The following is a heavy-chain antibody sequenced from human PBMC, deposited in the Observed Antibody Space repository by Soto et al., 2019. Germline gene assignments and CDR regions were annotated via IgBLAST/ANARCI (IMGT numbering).Heavy chain of an antibody. CDR1: GFSVSNNY. J-gene: IGHJ5*02. Sequence: EVQLVESGGGWIEPGGSLRLSCAASGFSVSNNYMSWVRQAPGKGLEWVSIIHAGGSTYYADSVKGRFTISRDNTKKTVYLQMNGLRDEDTAMYYCASLAVAEGFDPWGQGTRVTVSS. CDR3: ASLAVAEGFDP. CDR2: IHAGGST. D-gene: IGHD6-19*01. V-gene: IGHV3-53*01.